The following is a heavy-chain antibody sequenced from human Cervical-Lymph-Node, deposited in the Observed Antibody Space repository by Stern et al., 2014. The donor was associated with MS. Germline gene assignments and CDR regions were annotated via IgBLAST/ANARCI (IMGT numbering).Heavy chain of an antibody. J-gene: IGHJ4*02. D-gene: IGHD5-18*01. CDR3: AHSRYNYGYAFDY. Sequence: SGPTLVKPTQTLTLTCSFSGFSLTTIGVGVGWIRQTPRKALEWLAVIYWDDDERYTPSLKSRLTITKDTSKNQVLLTMTNVDPVDTATYYCAHSRYNYGYAFDYWGQGTLVTVSS. CDR2: IYWDDDE. V-gene: IGHV2-5*02. CDR1: GFSLTTIGVG.